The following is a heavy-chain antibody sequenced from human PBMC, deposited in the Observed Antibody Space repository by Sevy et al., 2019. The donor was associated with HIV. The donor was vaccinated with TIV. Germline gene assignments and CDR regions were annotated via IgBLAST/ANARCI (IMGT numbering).Heavy chain of an antibody. D-gene: IGHD2-15*01. Sequence: GGSLRLTCAASGFTFSSYSMNWVRQAPGKGLEWVSSISSSSSYIYYADSVKGRFTISRDNAKNSLYLQMNSLRAEDTAVYYCAREVAGALDYWGQGTLVTVSS. V-gene: IGHV3-21*01. J-gene: IGHJ4*02. CDR3: AREVAGALDY. CDR1: GFTFSSYS. CDR2: ISSSSSYI.